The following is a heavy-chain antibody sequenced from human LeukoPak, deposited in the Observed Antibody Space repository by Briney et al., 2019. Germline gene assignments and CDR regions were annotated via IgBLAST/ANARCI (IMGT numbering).Heavy chain of an antibody. CDR1: GFTFITYS. Sequence: GGSLRLSCAASGFTFITYSMDWVRQAPGKGLEWVSSISGSSNYIYYAESVKVRFTISRDNAKNSLFLQMNSLRAEDTAVYYCASRPYDNSGYYYVWGQGTLVTVSS. V-gene: IGHV3-21*01. J-gene: IGHJ4*02. CDR2: ISGSSNYI. CDR3: ASRPYDNSGYYYV. D-gene: IGHD3-22*01.